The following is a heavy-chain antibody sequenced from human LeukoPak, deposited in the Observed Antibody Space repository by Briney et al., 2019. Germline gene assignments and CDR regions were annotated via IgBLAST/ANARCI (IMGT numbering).Heavy chain of an antibody. D-gene: IGHD2-8*01. J-gene: IGHJ3*02. CDR2: FYFSGSS. CDR3: AREVNEKHDAFDM. V-gene: IGHV4-4*07. CDR1: SVSINGYY. Sequence: SEILSLTCSVSSVSINGYYWSWIRQSAGKGLEWLGRFYFSGSSDYNPSLKSRVSMSIDTSQNHFYLRLTSVTAADTGVYFCAREVNEKHDAFDMWGQGTMVAVSS.